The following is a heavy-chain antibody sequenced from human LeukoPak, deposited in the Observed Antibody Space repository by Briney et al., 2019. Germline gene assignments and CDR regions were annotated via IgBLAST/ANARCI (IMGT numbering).Heavy chain of an antibody. J-gene: IGHJ4*02. D-gene: IGHD4-17*01. V-gene: IGHV3-30*04. Sequence: GGSLRLSCAASGFTFSSYAMHWVRQAPGKGLEWMAVISYDGSNKYYADSVKGRFTIFRDNSKNTLYLQMNSLRAEDTAVYYCAKDLLSDSGVYFEYWGQGTLVTVSS. CDR3: AKDLLSDSGVYFEY. CDR2: ISYDGSNK. CDR1: GFTFSSYA.